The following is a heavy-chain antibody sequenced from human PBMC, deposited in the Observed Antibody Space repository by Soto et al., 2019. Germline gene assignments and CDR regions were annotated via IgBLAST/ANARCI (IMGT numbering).Heavy chain of an antibody. D-gene: IGHD3-16*01. J-gene: IGHJ5*02. V-gene: IGHV2-5*02. Sequence: QITLKESGPTLVKPTQTLTLTCTFSGFSLNTSGVGVGWIRQPPGKALEWLALIYWDDDKRYSPSLKSRLTITKDTSKNQVVLTMTNMDPVDTATYYCAHRGYTFVYNWFDPWGQGTLVTVSS. CDR1: GFSLNTSGVG. CDR2: IYWDDDK. CDR3: AHRGYTFVYNWFDP.